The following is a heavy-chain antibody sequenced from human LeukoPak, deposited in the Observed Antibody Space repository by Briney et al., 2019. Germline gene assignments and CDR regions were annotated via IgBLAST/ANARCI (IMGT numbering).Heavy chain of an antibody. V-gene: IGHV4-59*02. J-gene: IGHJ4*02. Sequence: SETLSLTCVVSGASVSSSHWNWLRQLPGKGLEWIGCLSYTGKTDYNPSLTSRVTISLDTSKNQVSLKLKSVTAADTAVYYCSEGYFEPFDHWGQGTLVTVSS. CDR3: SEGYFEPFDH. D-gene: IGHD2/OR15-2a*01. CDR1: GASVSSSH. CDR2: LSYTGKT.